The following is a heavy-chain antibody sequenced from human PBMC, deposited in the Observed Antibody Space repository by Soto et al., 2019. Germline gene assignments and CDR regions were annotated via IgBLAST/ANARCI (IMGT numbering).Heavy chain of an antibody. J-gene: IGHJ6*02. Sequence: GASVKVSCKASGGTFSSYAISWVRQAPGQGLEWMGGIIPIFGTANYAQKFQGRVTITADESTSTAYMELSSLRSEDTAVYYCARGLAAELKYGMDVWGQGTTVTVSS. V-gene: IGHV1-69*13. CDR3: ARGLAAELKYGMDV. CDR1: GGTFSSYA. D-gene: IGHD6-13*01. CDR2: IIPIFGTA.